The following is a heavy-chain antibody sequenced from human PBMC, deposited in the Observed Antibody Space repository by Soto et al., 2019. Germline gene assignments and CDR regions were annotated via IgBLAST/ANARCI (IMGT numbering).Heavy chain of an antibody. CDR1: GYTFTGYY. V-gene: IGHV1-69*06. CDR3: ARDRTDSGYYTNWLDP. D-gene: IGHD3-22*01. CDR2: IIPIFGTT. Sequence: SVKVSCTASGYTFTGYYMHWVRQAPGQGLEWVGRIIPIFGTTNYAQNLQGRVTISADKSTLTSYMELHSLTSDDTALYYCARDRTDSGYYTNWLDPWGQGTQVTVSS. J-gene: IGHJ5*02.